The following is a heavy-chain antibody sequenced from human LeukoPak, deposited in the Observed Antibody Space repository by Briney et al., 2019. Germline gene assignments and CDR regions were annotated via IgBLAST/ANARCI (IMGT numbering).Heavy chain of an antibody. CDR1: GFTFSSYS. CDR3: ARVSYDSWGYYFDY. J-gene: IGHJ4*02. CDR2: ISSSSSYI. Sequence: PGGSLRLSCAASGFTFSSYSMNWVRQAPGKGLEWVSSISSSSSYIYYADSVKGRFTNSRDNAKNSLYLQMNSLRAEDTAVYYCARVSYDSWGYYFDYWGQGTLVTVSS. V-gene: IGHV3-21*01. D-gene: IGHD3-22*01.